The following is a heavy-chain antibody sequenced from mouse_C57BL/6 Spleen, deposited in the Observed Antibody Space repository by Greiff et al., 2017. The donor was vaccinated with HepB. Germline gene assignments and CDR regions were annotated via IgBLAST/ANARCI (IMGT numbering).Heavy chain of an antibody. V-gene: IGHV1-61*01. CDR3: ARGGYPFFDY. CDR2: IYPSDSET. Sequence: VQLQQPGAELVRPGSSVKLSCKASGYTFTSYWMDWVKQRPGQGLEWIGNIYPSDSETHYNQKFKDKATLTVDKSSSTAYMQLSSLTSEDSAVYYCARGGYPFFDYWGQGTTLTVSS. J-gene: IGHJ2*01. D-gene: IGHD2-2*01. CDR1: GYTFTSYW.